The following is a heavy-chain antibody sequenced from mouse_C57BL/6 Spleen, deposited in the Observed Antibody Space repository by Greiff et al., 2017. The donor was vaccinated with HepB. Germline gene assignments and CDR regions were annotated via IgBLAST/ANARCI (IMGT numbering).Heavy chain of an antibody. J-gene: IGHJ4*01. D-gene: IGHD2-1*01. CDR1: GYTFTSYG. V-gene: IGHV1-81*01. CDR3: ARARLLWGMDY. Sequence: VKLKESGAELARPGASVKLSCKASGYTFTSYGISWVKQRTGQGLEWIGEIYPRSGNTYYNEKFKGKATLTADKSSSTAYMELRSLTSEDSAVYFCARARLLWGMDYWGQGTSVTVSS. CDR2: IYPRSGNT.